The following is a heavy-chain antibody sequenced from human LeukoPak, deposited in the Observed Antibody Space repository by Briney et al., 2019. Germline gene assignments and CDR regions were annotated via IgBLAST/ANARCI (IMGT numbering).Heavy chain of an antibody. V-gene: IGHV4-39*07. J-gene: IGHJ4*02. D-gene: IGHD2-15*01. CDR3: AREGSGD. CDR1: GGSISSGSYY. CDR2: IYYSGST. Sequence: SETLSLTCTVSGGSISSGSYYWGWIRQPPGKGLEWIGSIYYSGSTYYNPSLKSRVTISVDTSKNQFSLKLSSVTAADTAVYYCAREGSGDWGQGTLVTVSS.